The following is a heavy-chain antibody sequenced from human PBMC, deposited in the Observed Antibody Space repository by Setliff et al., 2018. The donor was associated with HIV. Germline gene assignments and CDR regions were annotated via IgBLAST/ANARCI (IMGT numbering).Heavy chain of an antibody. CDR3: AREPPRRRGTVAEDY. V-gene: IGHV1-46*02. CDR1: GYTFNAFY. J-gene: IGHJ4*01. D-gene: IGHD1-26*01. CDR2: INPSGSIT. Sequence: EASVKVSCKTSGYTFNAFYIYWVRQAPGQGLEWMGMINPSGSITNYAQKFQGRLTLTRDTSMSTVYMELNSLKSEDTAIYYCAREPPRRRGTVAEDYWGQGTLVT.